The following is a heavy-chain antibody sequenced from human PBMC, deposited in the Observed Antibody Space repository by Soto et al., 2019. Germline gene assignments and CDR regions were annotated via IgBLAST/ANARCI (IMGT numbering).Heavy chain of an antibody. J-gene: IGHJ5*02. Sequence: GASVKVSCTASGYTFTSYAMHWVRQAPGQRLEWMGWINAGNGNTKYSQKFQGRVTITRDTSASTAYMELSSLRSEDTAVYYCARVREGAIGSSYGGWSRGVLDPWGQGTLVTVSS. D-gene: IGHD6-13*01. CDR1: GYTFTSYA. CDR2: INAGNGNT. CDR3: ARVREGAIGSSYGGWSRGVLDP. V-gene: IGHV1-3*01.